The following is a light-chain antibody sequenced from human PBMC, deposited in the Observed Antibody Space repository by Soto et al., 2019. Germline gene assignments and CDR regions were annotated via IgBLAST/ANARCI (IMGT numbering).Light chain of an antibody. CDR1: EDVANY. Sequence: EIQMTQSPSTLSASVGDTVTIACRASEDVANYLAWHQQKPGRAPMLLISDASDLKSGVPSRFSGSGSGTDFTLIISNLQPDDSATYYCQKYKSWWTFGQGTKVQIK. CDR3: QKYKSWWT. J-gene: IGKJ1*01. CDR2: DAS. V-gene: IGKV1-5*01.